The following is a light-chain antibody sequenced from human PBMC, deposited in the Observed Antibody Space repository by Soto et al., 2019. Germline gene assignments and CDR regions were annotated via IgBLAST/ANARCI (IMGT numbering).Light chain of an antibody. CDR3: QQYVTSPRT. V-gene: IGKV3-20*01. CDR2: GAS. CDR1: QTVSSGS. Sequence: EIVLTQSPGTLSLSPGESATLSCRASQTVSSGSLAWYQQKPGQAPRLLIYGASPRASGIPDRFSGSGSGTDFTLTISRLEPEDFSVYYCQQYVTSPRTFGQGTKVEIK. J-gene: IGKJ1*01.